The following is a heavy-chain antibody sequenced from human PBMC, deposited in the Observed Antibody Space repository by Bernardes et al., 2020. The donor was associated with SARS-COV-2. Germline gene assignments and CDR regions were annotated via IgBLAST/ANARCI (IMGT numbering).Heavy chain of an antibody. V-gene: IGHV3-53*01. CDR1: GFTVSSNY. D-gene: IGHD1-1*01. J-gene: IGHJ6*03. CDR3: ARGNGAYYYYMDV. CDR2: IYSGGST. Sequence: LRLSCSASGFTVSSNYMSWVRQAPGKGLEWVSVIYSGGSTYYADSVKGRFTISRDNSKNTLYLQMNSLRAEDTAVYYCARGNGAYYYYMDVWGKGTTVTVSS.